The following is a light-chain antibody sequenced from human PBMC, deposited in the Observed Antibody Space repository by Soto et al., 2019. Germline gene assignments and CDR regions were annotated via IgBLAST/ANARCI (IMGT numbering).Light chain of an antibody. Sequence: QTVVTQEPSFSVSPGGTVTLTCGLSSGSVSAIYYPSWYQQTPGQAPRTLIYSTNTRSSGVPDRFSGSILGNKAALTITGAQADDESDYYCVLYMGSGIWVFGGVTKVTVL. CDR1: SGSVSAIYY. J-gene: IGLJ2*01. CDR3: VLYMGSGIWV. CDR2: STN. V-gene: IGLV8-61*01.